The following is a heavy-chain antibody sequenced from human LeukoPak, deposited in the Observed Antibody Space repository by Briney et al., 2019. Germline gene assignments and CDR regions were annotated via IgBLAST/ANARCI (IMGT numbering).Heavy chain of an antibody. CDR1: GYTFTGYY. CDR2: INPNSGGT. D-gene: IGHD3-22*01. V-gene: IGHV1-2*02. Sequence: AASVKVSCKASGYTFTGYYMHWGRQAPGQGLEWMGWINPNSGGTNYAQKFQGRVTMTRDTSISTAYMELSRLRSDDTAVYYCARRGNWQRSGCDAFDIWGQGTMVTVSS. CDR3: ARRGNWQRSGCDAFDI. J-gene: IGHJ3*02.